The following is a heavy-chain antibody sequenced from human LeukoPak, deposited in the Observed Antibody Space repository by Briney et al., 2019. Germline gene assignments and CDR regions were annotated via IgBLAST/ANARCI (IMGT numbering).Heavy chain of an antibody. Sequence: GGSLRRSCAASGFTFSRSWMHWVRQAPGKGLVWVSRINDDGSTTSYADSGKGRFTISRDNSNNSLFLQMNSLRPEDTAIYYCARVQGGGFRTADYWGQGTLVTVSS. D-gene: IGHD1-14*01. CDR3: ARVQGGGFRTADY. CDR2: INDDGSTT. J-gene: IGHJ4*02. V-gene: IGHV3-74*01. CDR1: GFTFSRSW.